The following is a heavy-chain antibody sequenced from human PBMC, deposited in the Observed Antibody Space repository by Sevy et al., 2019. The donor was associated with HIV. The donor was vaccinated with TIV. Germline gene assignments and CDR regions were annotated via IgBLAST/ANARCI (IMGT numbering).Heavy chain of an antibody. V-gene: IGHV3-30-3*01. CDR2: ISYDGNNK. D-gene: IGHD6-19*01. CDR3: ARGGSGWSLDY. Sequence: GGSLRLSCAASGFTFSSYAVHWVRQAPGKGLEWVAFISYDGNNKYYPDSGKGRITISRDNSKKTLYLEMNSLRGEDTAVYYCARGGSGWSLDYWGQGTLVTVSS. J-gene: IGHJ4*02. CDR1: GFTFSSYA.